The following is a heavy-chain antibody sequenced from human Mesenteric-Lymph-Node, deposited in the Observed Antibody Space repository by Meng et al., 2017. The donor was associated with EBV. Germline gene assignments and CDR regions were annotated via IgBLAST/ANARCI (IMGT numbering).Heavy chain of an antibody. CDR1: GYTFTGYG. D-gene: IGHD5-24*01. V-gene: IGHV1-18*01. Sequence: QVPLVQVGDEVKKPGASVKVSCKASGYTFTGYGINWVRQAPGQGLEWMGYISTYNGNTNYAQKLQGRLTMTTDTSTSTAYMELTSLTSDDTAVYYCARGNGATTWGQGTLVTVSS. CDR3: ARGNGATT. CDR2: ISTYNGNT. J-gene: IGHJ5*02.